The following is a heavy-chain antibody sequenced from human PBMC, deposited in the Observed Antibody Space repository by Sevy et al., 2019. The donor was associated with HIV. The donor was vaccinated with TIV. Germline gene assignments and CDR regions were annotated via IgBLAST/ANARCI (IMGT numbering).Heavy chain of an antibody. Sequence: GGSLRLSCAASGFTFSSYGMHWVRQAPGKGLEWVAVISYDGSNKYYADSVKGRFTISRDNSKNTLYLQMNSLRAEDTAVYYCAKGIMDPYSGSSPTGYYYGMDVWGQGTTVTVSS. V-gene: IGHV3-30*18. CDR3: AKGIMDPYSGSSPTGYYYGMDV. CDR1: GFTFSSYG. D-gene: IGHD6-6*01. J-gene: IGHJ6*02. CDR2: ISYDGSNK.